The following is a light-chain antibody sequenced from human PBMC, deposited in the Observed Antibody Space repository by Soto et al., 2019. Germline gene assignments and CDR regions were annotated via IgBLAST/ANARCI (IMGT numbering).Light chain of an antibody. CDR2: DVS. CDR3: QHYNSYPYT. Sequence: QRNQSPSTLFASVGDTVTITCRASQTISTWLAWYQQKPGKAPKLLIYDVSTLNGGVHSRFSGSASGTEFTRTITSLQPDESAVYYCQHYNSYPYTVGQGTKVDIK. V-gene: IGKV1-5*01. J-gene: IGKJ2*01. CDR1: QTISTW.